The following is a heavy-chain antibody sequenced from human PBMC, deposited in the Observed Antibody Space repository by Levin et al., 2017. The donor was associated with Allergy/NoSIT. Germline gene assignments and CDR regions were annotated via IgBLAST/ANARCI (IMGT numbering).Heavy chain of an antibody. Sequence: VASVKVSCKASGYTFTGYYMHWVRQAPGQGLEWMGWINPNSGGTNYAQKFQGRVTMTRDTSISTAYMELSRLRSDDTAVYYCARDRGGDSSSIWFDPWGQGTLVTVSS. CDR2: INPNSGGT. D-gene: IGHD6-6*01. CDR1: GYTFTGYY. CDR3: ARDRGGDSSSIWFDP. V-gene: IGHV1-2*02. J-gene: IGHJ5*02.